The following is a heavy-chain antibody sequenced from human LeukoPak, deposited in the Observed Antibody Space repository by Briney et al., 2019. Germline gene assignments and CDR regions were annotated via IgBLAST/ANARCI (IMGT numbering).Heavy chain of an antibody. D-gene: IGHD1-14*01. Sequence: ASVKVSCKTSGYIFNNFSITWVRQAPGQGLEWMGWISAFNGNTVYTQKVQGRLTLTTDTSASTAFMELRNLKSDDTGIYYCTRDRVGGDLTGESLYWGQGTLVTVS. CDR1: GYIFNNFS. V-gene: IGHV1-18*01. CDR3: TRDRVGGDLTGESLY. J-gene: IGHJ4*02. CDR2: ISAFNGNT.